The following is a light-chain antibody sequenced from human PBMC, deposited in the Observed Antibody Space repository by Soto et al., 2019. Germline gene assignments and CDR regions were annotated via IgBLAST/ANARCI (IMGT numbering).Light chain of an antibody. V-gene: IGLV2-8*01. CDR3: SSYTSSSIDYV. Sequence: QSALTQPPSASGSPGQSVTISCTGTSSDVGGYNYVSWYQQHPGKAPKLMIYEVSKWPAGVPNRFSGSKSGNTASLTVSGLQAEDEADYYCSSYTSSSIDYVFGTGTKVTVL. CDR2: EVS. J-gene: IGLJ1*01. CDR1: SSDVGGYNY.